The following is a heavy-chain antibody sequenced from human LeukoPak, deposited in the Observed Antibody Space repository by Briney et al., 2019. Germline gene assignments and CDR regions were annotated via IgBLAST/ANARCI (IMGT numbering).Heavy chain of an antibody. V-gene: IGHV1-69*13. Sequence: SVKVSCKASGGTFSSYAISWVRQAPGQGLEWMGGIIPVFGTANYAQKFQGRVTITADESTSTAYMELSSLRSEDTAVYYCARTAAADLSYFDYWGQGTLVTVSS. D-gene: IGHD2-15*01. J-gene: IGHJ4*02. CDR3: ARTAAADLSYFDY. CDR1: GGTFSSYA. CDR2: IIPVFGTA.